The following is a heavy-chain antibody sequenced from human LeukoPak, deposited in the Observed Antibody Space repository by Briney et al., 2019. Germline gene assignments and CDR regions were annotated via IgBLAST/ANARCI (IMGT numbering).Heavy chain of an antibody. CDR3: ILAAAGTEFDS. V-gene: IGHV3-74*01. CDR2: IDTDGSST. D-gene: IGHD6-13*01. CDR1: GFTFSSYW. J-gene: IGHJ4*02. Sequence: PGGSLRLSRAASGFTFSSYWMHWVRQAPGKGLVWVSRIDTDGSSTSYADSVKGRFTISRDNAKNTLYLQMSSLRAEDTAVYYCILAAAGTEFDSWGQGTLVTVSS.